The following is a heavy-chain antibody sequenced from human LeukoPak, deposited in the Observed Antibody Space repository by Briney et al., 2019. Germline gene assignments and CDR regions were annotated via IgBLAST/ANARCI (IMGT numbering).Heavy chain of an antibody. CDR3: ATRSSYSSGWYAGYFDL. D-gene: IGHD6-19*01. Sequence: AGGSLRLSCAASGFTFSSYWMSSVRQAPGKGLEWVANIKQDGSEKYYVGSVKGRFTISGDNAKNSLYLQMNSLRAEDTAVYYCATRSSYSSGWYAGYFDLWGRGTLVTVSS. CDR1: GFTFSSYW. V-gene: IGHV3-7*01. J-gene: IGHJ2*01. CDR2: IKQDGSEK.